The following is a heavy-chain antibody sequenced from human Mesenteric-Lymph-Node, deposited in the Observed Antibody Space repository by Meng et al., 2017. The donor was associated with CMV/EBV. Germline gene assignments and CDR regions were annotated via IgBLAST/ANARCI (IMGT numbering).Heavy chain of an antibody. D-gene: IGHD3-10*01. Sequence: GGSLRPSCAVSGFTSSPYWTNWVRQAPGKRLEWVAGIRGDGSEKFYVNSVKGRFTISRDNAKNSLFLQMDSLQADDTGLYYCARSQPLWFGKFNYWGQGTLVTVSS. CDR2: IRGDGSEK. V-gene: IGHV3-7*01. J-gene: IGHJ4*02. CDR3: ARSQPLWFGKFNY. CDR1: GFTSSPYW.